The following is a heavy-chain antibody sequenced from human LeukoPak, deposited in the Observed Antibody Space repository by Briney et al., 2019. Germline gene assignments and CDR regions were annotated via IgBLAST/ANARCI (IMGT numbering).Heavy chain of an antibody. D-gene: IGHD6-19*01. V-gene: IGHV3-23*01. CDR3: AKDRQWLGVFDY. CDR1: GFTFSSYA. CDR2: INGSGGST. Sequence: GGSLRLSCAASGFTFSSYAMSWVRQAPGKGLEWVSAINGSGGSTYYADSVKGRFTISRDNSKNTLYLQMNSLRAEDTAVYYRAKDRQWLGVFDYWGQGTLVTVSS. J-gene: IGHJ4*02.